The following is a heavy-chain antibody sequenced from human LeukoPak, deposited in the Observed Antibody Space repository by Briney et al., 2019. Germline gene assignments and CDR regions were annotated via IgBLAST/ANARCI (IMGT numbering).Heavy chain of an antibody. J-gene: IGHJ6*03. CDR2: IYTSGST. D-gene: IGHD2-15*01. V-gene: IGHV4-4*07. CDR1: GGSISGYY. Sequence: SETLSLTCIVSGGSISGYYWSWIRQPPGKGLEWIGRIYTSGSTNYNPSLKSRVTMSVDTSKNQFSLKLNSVTAADTAVYYCARESLEDIYYYYIDVWGKGTTVTVSS. CDR3: ARESLEDIYYYYIDV.